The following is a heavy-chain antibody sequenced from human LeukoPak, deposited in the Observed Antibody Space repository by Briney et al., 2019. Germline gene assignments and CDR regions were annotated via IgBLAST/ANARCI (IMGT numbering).Heavy chain of an antibody. J-gene: IGHJ4*02. D-gene: IGHD2-15*01. V-gene: IGHV4-34*01. CDR3: ARKSILTSGRKPYDY. CDR1: GGSFSGYY. CDR2: IDHSGRT. Sequence: SETLSLTCAVYGGSFSGYYWSWIRQVPGKGPEGIGEIDHSGRTNANSSLRSRVTMSVDMSKNQFSLRLNSVTAADTAVYYCARKSILTSGRKPYDYWDQGALVTVSS.